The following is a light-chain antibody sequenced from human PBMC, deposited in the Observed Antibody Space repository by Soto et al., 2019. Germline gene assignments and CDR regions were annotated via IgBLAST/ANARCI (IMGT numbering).Light chain of an antibody. J-gene: IGLJ2*01. CDR3: SSYTGSSTYVV. V-gene: IGLV2-14*01. CDR2: DVS. Sequence: QSALTKPASVSGSPGQSITISCTGTSSDVGGYNYVFWYQQHPGKAPKLMIYDVSNRPSGVSNRFSGSKSANTASLTISGLQAEDEADYYCSSYTGSSTYVVFGGGTKVTVL. CDR1: SSDVGGYNY.